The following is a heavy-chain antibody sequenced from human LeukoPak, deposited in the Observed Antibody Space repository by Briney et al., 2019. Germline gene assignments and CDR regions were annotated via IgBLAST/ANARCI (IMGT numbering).Heavy chain of an antibody. J-gene: IGHJ4*02. CDR2: IYYSGTT. CDR3: ARLSGAPVRHPIYHFDY. CDR1: GGTISSSSYY. V-gene: IGHV4-39*01. D-gene: IGHD1-26*01. Sequence: PSETLSLTCTVSGGTISSSSYYWGWIRQPPGKGLEWIGSIYYSGTTYYNPSLKSRVTISVDTSKSQFSLRLTSVTAADTAVYYCARLSGAPVRHPIYHFDYWGQGTLVTVSS.